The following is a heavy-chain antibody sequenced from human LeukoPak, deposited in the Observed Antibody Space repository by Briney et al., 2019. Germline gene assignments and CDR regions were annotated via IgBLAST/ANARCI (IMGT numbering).Heavy chain of an antibody. J-gene: IGHJ4*02. V-gene: IGHV1-18*04. CDR2: ISAYNGNT. D-gene: IGHD3-9*01. CDR1: GYTFTSYG. Sequence: ASVTVSCKASGYTFTSYGISWVRQAPGQGLEWMGWISAYNGNTNYAQKLQGRVTMSTDTSTSTAYMELRSLRSDDTAVDYCARDGYYDILTGYYDPKFDYWGQGTLVTVSS. CDR3: ARDGYYDILTGYYDPKFDY.